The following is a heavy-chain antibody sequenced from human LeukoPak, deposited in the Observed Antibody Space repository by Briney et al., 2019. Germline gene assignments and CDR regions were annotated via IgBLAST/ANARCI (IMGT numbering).Heavy chain of an antibody. CDR3: AREVFPGGLLNTAFDH. CDR1: GFTVSNAY. V-gene: IGHV3-66*01. CDR2: IHNDGRK. J-gene: IGHJ4*02. D-gene: IGHD2-8*02. Sequence: GGSLRLSCEASGFTVSNAYMNWVRQAPGKGLEWVSVIHNDGRKYHRDSVKGRFTISRDNAKNSVYLQMNGLRVEDTAVYYCAREVFPGGLLNTAFDHWGQGVLVSVSS.